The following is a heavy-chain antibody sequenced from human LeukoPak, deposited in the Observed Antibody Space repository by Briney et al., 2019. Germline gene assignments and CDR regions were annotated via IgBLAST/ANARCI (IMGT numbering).Heavy chain of an antibody. CDR2: IDNGGGDT. J-gene: IGHJ3*02. CDR3: ASGVYHHGFDI. CDR1: GFTFNTYW. Sequence: GGSLRLSCAASGFTFNTYWLHWVRQAPGKRLVSVARIDNGGGDTIYADSVKGRFTITRDNAKRTLYLQMNSLKAEDTAVYYCASGVYHHGFDIWGQGTMVTVSS. D-gene: IGHD6-13*01. V-gene: IGHV3-74*01.